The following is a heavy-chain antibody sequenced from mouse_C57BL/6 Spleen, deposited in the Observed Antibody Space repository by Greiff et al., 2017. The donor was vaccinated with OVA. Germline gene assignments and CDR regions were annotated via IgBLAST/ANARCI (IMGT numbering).Heavy chain of an antibody. Sequence: QVQLQQPGAELVKPGASVKLSCKASGYTFTSYWMHWVKQRPGQGLEWIGMIHPNSGSTNYNEKFKSKATLTVDKSSSTAYMQLSSLTPEDSAVYYCARDYGSSYYAMDYWGQGTSVTVSS. CDR1: GYTFTSYW. CDR2: IHPNSGST. CDR3: ARDYGSSYYAMDY. D-gene: IGHD1-1*01. V-gene: IGHV1-64*01. J-gene: IGHJ4*01.